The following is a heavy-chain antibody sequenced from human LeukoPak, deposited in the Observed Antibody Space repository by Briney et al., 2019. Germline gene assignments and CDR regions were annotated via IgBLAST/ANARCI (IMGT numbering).Heavy chain of an antibody. CDR2: INYSGST. V-gene: IGHV4-39*01. Sequence: SETLSLTCTVSGGSISSSSDYWGWIRQPPGKGLEWIGSINYSGSTYYNPSLKSRVAISVDTSKNQFSLKLSSVTAADTAVYHCARGECSSTSCYNAFDIWGQGTMVTVSS. D-gene: IGHD2-2*01. CDR3: ARGECSSTSCYNAFDI. CDR1: GGSISSSSDY. J-gene: IGHJ3*02.